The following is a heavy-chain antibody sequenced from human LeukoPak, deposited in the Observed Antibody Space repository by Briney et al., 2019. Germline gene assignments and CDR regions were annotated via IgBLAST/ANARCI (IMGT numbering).Heavy chain of an antibody. CDR2: INHSGST. Sequence: SETLSLTCAVYGGSFSGYYWSWIRQPPGKGLEWIGEINHSGSTNYNPSLKSRVTISVDTSKNQFSLKLSSVTAADTAVYYCARGRWLQENAFDIWGQGTMVTVSS. J-gene: IGHJ3*02. CDR1: GGSFSGYY. V-gene: IGHV4-34*01. D-gene: IGHD5-24*01. CDR3: ARGRWLQENAFDI.